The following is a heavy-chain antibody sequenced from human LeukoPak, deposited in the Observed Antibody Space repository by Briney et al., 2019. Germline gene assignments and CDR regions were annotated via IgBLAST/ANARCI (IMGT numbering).Heavy chain of an antibody. D-gene: IGHD1-26*01. J-gene: IGHJ4*02. CDR2: INWNGGST. CDR3: ASLVGATKDY. CDR1: GFTFDDYG. Sequence: PGGSLRLSCAASGFTFDDYGMSWVRQAPGKGLEWVSGINWNGGSTGYADSVKGRFTISRDNAKNSLYLQMNSLRAEDTAVYYCASLVGATKDYWGQGTLVTVSS. V-gene: IGHV3-20*04.